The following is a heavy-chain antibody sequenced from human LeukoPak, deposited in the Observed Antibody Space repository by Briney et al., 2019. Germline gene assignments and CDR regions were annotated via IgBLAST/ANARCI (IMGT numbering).Heavy chain of an antibody. CDR3: ARGPAEWLLRNGDFDY. J-gene: IGHJ4*02. CDR1: GYTFTGYY. V-gene: IGHV1-2*02. Sequence: ASVKVSCKASGYTFTGYYIHWVRQAPGQGLEWMGWINPNSGGTNYARKFQGRVTMTRDTSISTSYMELSRLRSDDTAIYYCARGPAEWLLRNGDFDYWGQGTLVTVSS. D-gene: IGHD3-22*01. CDR2: INPNSGGT.